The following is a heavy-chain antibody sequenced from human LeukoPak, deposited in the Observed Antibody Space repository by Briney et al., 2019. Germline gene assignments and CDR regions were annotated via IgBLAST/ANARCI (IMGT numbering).Heavy chain of an antibody. V-gene: IGHV1-8*01. CDR3: ARAHTYYDFWSGYYTQDPAYYGMDV. D-gene: IGHD3-3*01. CDR2: MNPNSGNT. Sequence: ASVKVSCKASGYTFTSYDINWVRQATGQGLEWMGWMNPNSGNTGYAQKFQGRVTMTRNTSISTAYMELSSLRSEDTAVYYCARAHTYYDFWSGYYTQDPAYYGMDVWGQGTTVTVSS. CDR1: GYTFTSYD. J-gene: IGHJ6*02.